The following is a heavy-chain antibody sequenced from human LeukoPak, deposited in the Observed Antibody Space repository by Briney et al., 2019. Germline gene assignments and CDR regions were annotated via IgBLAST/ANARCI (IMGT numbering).Heavy chain of an antibody. Sequence: ASVKVSCKASGYTFTSYYMHWVRQAPGQGLEWMGWISAYNGNTNYAQKLQGRVTMTTDTSTSTAYMELRSLRSDDTAVYYCATLAARLNFDYWGQGTLVTVSS. V-gene: IGHV1-18*04. CDR1: GYTFTSYY. CDR2: ISAYNGNT. CDR3: ATLAARLNFDY. J-gene: IGHJ4*02. D-gene: IGHD6-6*01.